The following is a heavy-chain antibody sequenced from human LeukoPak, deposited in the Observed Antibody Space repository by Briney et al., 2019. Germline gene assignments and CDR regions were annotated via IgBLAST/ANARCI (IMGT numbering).Heavy chain of an antibody. CDR1: GFTFSSYW. D-gene: IGHD6-19*01. V-gene: IGHV3-74*01. Sequence: QSGGSLRLSCAASGFTFSSYWMHWVRQAPGKGLVWVSRINGDGSSTSYADSVKGRFTISRDNAKNTLYLQMNSLRAEDTAVYYCARVVGSSGWHFDYWGQGTLVTVSS. CDR3: ARVVGSSGWHFDY. J-gene: IGHJ4*02. CDR2: INGDGSST.